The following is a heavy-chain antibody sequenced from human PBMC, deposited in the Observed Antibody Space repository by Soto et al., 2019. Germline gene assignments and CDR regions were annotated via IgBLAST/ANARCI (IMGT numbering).Heavy chain of an antibody. CDR1: GYSFVSYW. Sequence: GESLKISCQGSGYSFVSYWIAWLRQMPGKGLEWMGSIYPGDSDTTNSPSFQGQVTMSVEKSITTVYLQWSSLKASDTAMYYCARTDGYEIEYWGQGTLVTVSS. J-gene: IGHJ4*02. V-gene: IGHV5-51*03. D-gene: IGHD2-21*01. CDR2: IYPGDSDT. CDR3: ARTDGYEIEY.